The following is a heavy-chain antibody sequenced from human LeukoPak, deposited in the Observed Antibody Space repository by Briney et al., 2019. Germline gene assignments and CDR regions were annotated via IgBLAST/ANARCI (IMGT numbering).Heavy chain of an antibody. CDR1: GFTFSSYE. Sequence: GGSLRLSCAASGFTFSSYEMNWVRQAPGKGPEWVSSITSGRTTYYADSVKGRFTISNDNAKKSLYLQMNSLRAEDTAVYYCARARRPKWERDGYTSKESAFDIWGQGTMVTVS. V-gene: IGHV3-48*03. D-gene: IGHD5-24*01. J-gene: IGHJ3*02. CDR3: ARARRPKWERDGYTSKESAFDI. CDR2: ITSGRTT.